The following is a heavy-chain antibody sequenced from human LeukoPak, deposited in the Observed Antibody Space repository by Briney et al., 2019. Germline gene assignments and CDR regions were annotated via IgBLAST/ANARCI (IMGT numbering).Heavy chain of an antibody. V-gene: IGHV3-7*01. CDR2: IKQDGSEK. CDR3: ARDDRVHYFGPGTYSWGVDYYGMDV. CDR1: GFTFSNYW. J-gene: IGHJ6*02. Sequence: GGSLRLSCAASGFTFSNYWMSWVRQAPGKGLEWVANIKQDGSEKYYVDSVKGRFTISRDNAKNSLYLQMNSLRAEDTAVYFCARDDRVHYFGPGTYSWGVDYYGMDVWGQGTTVTVSS. D-gene: IGHD3-10*01.